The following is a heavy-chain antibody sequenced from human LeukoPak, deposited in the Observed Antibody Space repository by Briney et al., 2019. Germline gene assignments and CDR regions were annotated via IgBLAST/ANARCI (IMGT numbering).Heavy chain of an antibody. Sequence: GGSLRLSCAASGFTFSRYGMHWVRQAPGKGLEWVAFIRFDGSNKYYADSVKGRFTISRDNSKSTLFLQINSLRAEDTAVYYWARGDPDISFGVAGEAFDIWGQGTMVTVSS. CDR2: IRFDGSNK. J-gene: IGHJ3*02. CDR1: GFTFSRYG. V-gene: IGHV3-30*02. CDR3: ARGDPDISFGVAGEAFDI. D-gene: IGHD3-3*01.